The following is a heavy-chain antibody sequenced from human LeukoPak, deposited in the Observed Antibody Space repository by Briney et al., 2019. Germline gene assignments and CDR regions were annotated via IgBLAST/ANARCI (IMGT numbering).Heavy chain of an antibody. Sequence: PSQTLSLTCTVSGGSISSGSYYRSWIRQPAGKGLEWIGRIYTSGSTNYNPSLKSRVTISVDTSKNQFSLKLSSVTAADTAVYYCARETNYYDSSGYYYVDGYYFDYWGQGTLVTVSS. D-gene: IGHD3-22*01. V-gene: IGHV4-61*02. CDR2: IYTSGST. CDR3: ARETNYYDSSGYYYVDGYYFDY. J-gene: IGHJ4*02. CDR1: GGSISSGSYY.